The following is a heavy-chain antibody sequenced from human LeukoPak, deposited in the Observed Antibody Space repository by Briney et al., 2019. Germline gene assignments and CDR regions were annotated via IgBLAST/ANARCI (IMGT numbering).Heavy chain of an antibody. J-gene: IGHJ5*02. CDR2: ISYDGSNK. CDR1: GFTFSNYA. Sequence: PGGSLRLSCAASGFTFSNYAMHWVRQAPGKGLEWVAVISYDGSNKYYADSVKGRFTISRDNSKNTLYLQMNSLRAEDTAVYYCARDAAAATWAGRFDPWGQGTLVTVSS. V-gene: IGHV3-30*14. D-gene: IGHD6-13*01. CDR3: ARDAAAATWAGRFDP.